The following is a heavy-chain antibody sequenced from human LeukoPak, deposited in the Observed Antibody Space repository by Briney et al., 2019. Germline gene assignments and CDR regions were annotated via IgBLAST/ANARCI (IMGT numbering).Heavy chain of an antibody. CDR1: GGSISSYY. CDR3: ARVTHYYDSSGYSWFDP. D-gene: IGHD3-22*01. J-gene: IGHJ5*02. Sequence: SETLSLXCTVSGGSISSYYWSWSRQPPGKGLEWIGYIYYSGSTNYNPSLKSRVTISVDTSKNQFSLKLSSVTAADTAVYYCARVTHYYDSSGYSWFDPWGQGTLVTVSS. CDR2: IYYSGST. V-gene: IGHV4-59*01.